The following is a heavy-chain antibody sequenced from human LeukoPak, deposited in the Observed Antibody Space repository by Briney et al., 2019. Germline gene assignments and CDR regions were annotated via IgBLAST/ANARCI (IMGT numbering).Heavy chain of an antibody. CDR3: VKDRTGTYTLDY. D-gene: IGHD3-10*01. V-gene: IGHV3-30-3*01. CDR2: ISDDGSRQ. CDR1: GFTFSNYA. Sequence: GGSLRLSCAATGFTFSNYAIHWGRQARGKGLEWVAFISDDGSRQHYADSVKGRFTISRDNSKNTLNLQMKSLRAEDTAVYYCVKDRTGTYTLDYWGQGTLVTVSS. J-gene: IGHJ4*02.